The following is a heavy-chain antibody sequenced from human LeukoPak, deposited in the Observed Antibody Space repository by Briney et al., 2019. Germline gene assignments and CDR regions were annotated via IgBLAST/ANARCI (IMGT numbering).Heavy chain of an antibody. CDR2: IGWDSNSI. CDR1: GFTFDESA. Sequence: GRSLRLSCAASGFTFDESAMHWVRQAPGKGLEWVSGIGWDSNSIIYADSVKGRFTISRDNAKNSLYLQMNSLRAEDTALYYCAKAMAAPGAFDMWGQGTVVTVSS. V-gene: IGHV3-9*01. CDR3: AKAMAAPGAFDM. J-gene: IGHJ3*02. D-gene: IGHD5-24*01.